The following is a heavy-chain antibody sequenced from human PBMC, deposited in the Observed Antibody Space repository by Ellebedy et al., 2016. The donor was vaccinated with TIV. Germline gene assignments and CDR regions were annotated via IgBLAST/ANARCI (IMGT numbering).Heavy chain of an antibody. Sequence: GGSLRLSCAASGFTFSSYAMSWVRQAPGKGLEWVSSISGSSSYIYYADSVKGRFTISRDNAKNSLYLQMNSLRAEDTAVYYCARSVRVAAGGREWGQGTLVTVSS. CDR2: ISGSSSYI. V-gene: IGHV3-21*01. J-gene: IGHJ4*02. CDR1: GFTFSSYA. D-gene: IGHD6-13*01. CDR3: ARSVRVAAGGRE.